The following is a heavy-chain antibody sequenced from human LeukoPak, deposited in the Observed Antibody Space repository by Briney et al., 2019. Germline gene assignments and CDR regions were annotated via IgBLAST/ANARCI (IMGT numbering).Heavy chain of an antibody. V-gene: IGHV3-64D*09. CDR1: GFTFSSYA. D-gene: IGHD2-2*01. Sequence: PGGSLRLSCSASGFTFSSYAMHWVRQAPGKGLEYVSAISSNGGSTYYADSVKGRVTISRDNSKNTLYLQMSSLRAEDTAVYYCVKGYYSSISCYGDYWGQGTLVTFSS. J-gene: IGHJ4*02. CDR2: ISSNGGST. CDR3: VKGYYSSISCYGDY.